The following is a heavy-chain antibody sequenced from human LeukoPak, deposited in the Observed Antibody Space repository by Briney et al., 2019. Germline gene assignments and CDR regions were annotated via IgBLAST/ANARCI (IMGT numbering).Heavy chain of an antibody. J-gene: IGHJ4*02. CDR3: TITTGTTLGLMDY. CDR1: GGSFSGYY. Sequence: SRTLSLTCAVYGGSFSGYYWRWIRQPPGKGLEWIGEINHSGSTNYNPSLKSRVTISVDTSKNQLSLKMSSVTAADTAVYYCTITTGTTLGLMDYWGQGTLVTVSS. CDR2: INHSGST. D-gene: IGHD1-1*01. V-gene: IGHV4-34*01.